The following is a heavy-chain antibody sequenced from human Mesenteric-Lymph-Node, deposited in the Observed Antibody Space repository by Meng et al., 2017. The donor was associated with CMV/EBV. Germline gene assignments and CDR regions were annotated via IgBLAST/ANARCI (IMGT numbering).Heavy chain of an antibody. CDR1: GFTLSSHW. V-gene: IGHV3-7*01. CDR3: ARGAPTSPSGSYYDHYYGLDV. J-gene: IGHJ6*02. CDR2: IKQDGSEK. D-gene: IGHD1-26*01. Sequence: GGSLRLSCSASGFTLSSHWMNWVRQAPGRGLEWVANIKQDGSEKNYVDSVKGRFTISRHNAKNTLYLQMNSLRAEDTAVYYCARGAPTSPSGSYYDHYYGLDVWGQGTTVTVSS.